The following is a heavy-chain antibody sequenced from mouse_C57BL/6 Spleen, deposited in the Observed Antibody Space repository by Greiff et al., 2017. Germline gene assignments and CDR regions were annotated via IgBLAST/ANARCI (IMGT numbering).Heavy chain of an antibody. CDR1: GFTFSSYA. D-gene: IGHD1-1*01. Sequence: EVKVVESGEGLVKPGGSLKLSCAASGFTFSSYAMSWVRQTPEKRLEWVAYISSGGDYIYYADTVKGRFTISRDNARNTLYLQMSSLKSEDTAMYYCTRENTVNAMDYWGQGTSVTVSS. V-gene: IGHV5-9-1*02. J-gene: IGHJ4*01. CDR3: TRENTVNAMDY. CDR2: ISSGGDYI.